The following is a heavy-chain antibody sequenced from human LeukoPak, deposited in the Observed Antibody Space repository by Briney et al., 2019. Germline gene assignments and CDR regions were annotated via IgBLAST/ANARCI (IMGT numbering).Heavy chain of an antibody. D-gene: IGHD3-10*01. CDR3: ARDRYYGSGDNWFDP. CDR1: GGSISSYY. CDR2: IYYSWST. V-gene: IGHV4-59*01. J-gene: IGHJ5*02. Sequence: SETLSLTCTVSGGSISSYYWSWIRQPPGKGLEGIGYIYYSWSTNYNPSLKSRVTISVDTSKNQFSLKLSSVTAADTAVYYCARDRYYGSGDNWFDPWGQGTLVTVSS.